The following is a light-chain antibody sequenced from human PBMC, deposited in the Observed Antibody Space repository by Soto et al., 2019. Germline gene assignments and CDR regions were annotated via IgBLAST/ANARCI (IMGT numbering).Light chain of an antibody. J-gene: IGLJ3*02. V-gene: IGLV4-69*01. CDR2: INSDGSH. CDR3: QTWATGIRV. CDR1: SGHSSYA. Sequence: VLTQSPSASASLGASVKLTCTLSSGHSSYAIAWHQHQPGKGPRYLMNINSDGSHTKGDGIPDRFSGSSSGAERYLTISSLQSEDEADYYCQTWATGIRVFGGGTKLTVL.